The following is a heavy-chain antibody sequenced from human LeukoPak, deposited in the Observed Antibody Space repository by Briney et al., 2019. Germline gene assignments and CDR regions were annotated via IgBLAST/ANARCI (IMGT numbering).Heavy chain of an antibody. D-gene: IGHD3-10*01. CDR1: AFTFTDYY. Sequence: GGSLRLSCAASAFTFTDYYMSWIRQAPGKGRDWVSYISSSSSYTNYADSVKGRFTISRDNAKNSLYLQMNSLRADDTAVYYCARGRARGVAAPFDYWGQGTLVTVSS. J-gene: IGHJ4*02. CDR2: ISSSSSYT. CDR3: ARGRARGVAAPFDY. V-gene: IGHV3-11*05.